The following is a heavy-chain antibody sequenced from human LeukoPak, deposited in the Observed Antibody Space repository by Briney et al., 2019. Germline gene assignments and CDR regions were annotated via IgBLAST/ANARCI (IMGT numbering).Heavy chain of an antibody. CDR2: ISYDGSNK. CDR3: ARVPGDDY. Sequence: GRSLRLSCAASGFTFSSYAMHWVRQAPGKGLEWVAVISYDGSNKYYADSVKGRFTISRDNSKNTLYLQMNSLRAEDTAVYYCARVPGDDYWGQGTLVTVSS. D-gene: IGHD3-16*01. V-gene: IGHV3-30-3*01. J-gene: IGHJ4*02. CDR1: GFTFSSYA.